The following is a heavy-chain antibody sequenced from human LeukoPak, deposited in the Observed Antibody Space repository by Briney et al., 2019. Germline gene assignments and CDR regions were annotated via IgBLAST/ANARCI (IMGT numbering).Heavy chain of an antibody. CDR1: GGSFSGYS. J-gene: IGHJ4*02. CDR2: IDRSGST. V-gene: IGHV4-34*01. D-gene: IGHD6-19*01. Sequence: TSETLSLTCAVYGGSFSGYSWTWIRQPPGKGLEWIGEIDRSGSTNYNPALKSRLTISVDTSKNQFSLRLSSVTAADTAVYYCARHSRKAVAEVMDFWGQGTLVTVSS. CDR3: ARHSRKAVAEVMDF.